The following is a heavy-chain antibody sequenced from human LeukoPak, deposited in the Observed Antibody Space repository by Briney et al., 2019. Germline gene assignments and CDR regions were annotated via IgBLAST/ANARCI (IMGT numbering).Heavy chain of an antibody. D-gene: IGHD5-12*01. J-gene: IGHJ4*02. CDR1: GYNFTDYF. CDR2: INPNSGGT. Sequence: ASVKVSCKASGYNFTDYFIHWVRQAPGQGLEWMGWINPNSGGTQYAQRFQGRVTMTRDTSITTAYMELSSPTSDDTAVYYCARVYSGYENFGYSGQGTLVTVSS. CDR3: ARVYSGYENFGY. V-gene: IGHV1-2*02.